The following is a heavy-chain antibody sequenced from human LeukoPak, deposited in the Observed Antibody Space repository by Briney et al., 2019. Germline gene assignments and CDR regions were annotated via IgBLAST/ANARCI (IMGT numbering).Heavy chain of an antibody. CDR2: INWNGGST. Sequence: GGSLRLSCAASGFTFDDYGMSWVRQAPGKGLDWVSGINWNGGSTGYADSVKGRFTISRDNAKNSLYLQMNSLRAEDTALYYCARGGYNWNYEDYWGQGTLVTVSS. CDR3: ARGGYNWNYEDY. V-gene: IGHV3-20*04. J-gene: IGHJ4*02. D-gene: IGHD1-7*01. CDR1: GFTFDDYG.